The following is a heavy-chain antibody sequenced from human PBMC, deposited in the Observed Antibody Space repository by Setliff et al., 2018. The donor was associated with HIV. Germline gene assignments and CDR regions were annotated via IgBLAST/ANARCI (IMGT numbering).Heavy chain of an antibody. CDR2: ISASNGNT. V-gene: IGHV1-18*01. D-gene: IGHD2-21*02. CDR3: AREGAEVTSHFDW. CDR1: GYTFSRYG. Sequence: ASVKVSCKASGYTFSRYGITWVRQAPGQGLEWMGWISASNGNTNYAQKFQGRVTMTTDTSTSTAYMELRSLRSDDTAVYYCAREGAEVTSHFDWWGQGTLVTVSS. J-gene: IGHJ4*02.